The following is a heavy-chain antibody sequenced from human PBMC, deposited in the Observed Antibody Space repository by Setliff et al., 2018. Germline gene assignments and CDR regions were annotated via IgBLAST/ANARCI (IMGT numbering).Heavy chain of an antibody. Sequence: SVKVSCKASGGTFSSYAISWVRQAPGQGLEWMGRIIPIFGTANYAQKFQGRVTITADKSTSTAYMELSSLRSEDTAVYYCAADYYDSSGYGYWGQGTLVTVSS. V-gene: IGHV1-69*06. J-gene: IGHJ4*02. CDR2: IIPIFGTA. D-gene: IGHD3-22*01. CDR1: GGTFSSYA. CDR3: AADYYDSSGYGY.